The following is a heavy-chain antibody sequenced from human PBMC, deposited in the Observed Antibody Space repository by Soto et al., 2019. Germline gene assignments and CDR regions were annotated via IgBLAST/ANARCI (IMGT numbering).Heavy chain of an antibody. J-gene: IGHJ6*02. Sequence: QITLKESGPTLVKPTQTLTLTCTFSAFSLSTGGVGVGWIRQPPGKALEWLALIYWDDDKRYSPSLRSRLTITKDTYKNQVVLTMTNMDPVDTAPCYCIQSRCGGDCLQSYASYYYDGRDVWGQGTTVTVSS. CDR3: IQSRCGGDCLQSYASYYYDGRDV. D-gene: IGHD2-21*02. CDR2: IYWDDDK. V-gene: IGHV2-5*02. CDR1: AFSLSTGGVG.